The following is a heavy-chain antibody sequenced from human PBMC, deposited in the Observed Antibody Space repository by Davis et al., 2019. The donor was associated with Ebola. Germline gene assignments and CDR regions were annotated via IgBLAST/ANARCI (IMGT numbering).Heavy chain of an antibody. V-gene: IGHV3-7*01. CDR1: GFTFSSYW. Sequence: GGSLRLSCAASGFTFSSYWMSWVRQAPGKGLEWVANIKQDGSAKYYVDSVKGRFTISRDNAKNSLYLQMNSLRAEDTAVYYCARDLQHEEQWLVGYWYFDLWGRGTLVTVSS. CDR3: ARDLQHEEQWLVGYWYFDL. J-gene: IGHJ2*01. CDR2: IKQDGSAK. D-gene: IGHD6-19*01.